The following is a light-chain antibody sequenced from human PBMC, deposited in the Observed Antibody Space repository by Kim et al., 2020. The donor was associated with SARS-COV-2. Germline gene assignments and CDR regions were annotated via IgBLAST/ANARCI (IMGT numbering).Light chain of an antibody. CDR1: QGISNY. CDR3: QSYKSVRT. CDR2: TAS. Sequence: SAAGGDRVTITCRAKQGISNYLAWYQQKPGKVPNLLIYTASTLQAGVPSRFSGSGFGTDFTLTISSLQPEDVATYYCQSYKSVRTFGQGTKVDIK. J-gene: IGKJ1*01. V-gene: IGKV1-27*01.